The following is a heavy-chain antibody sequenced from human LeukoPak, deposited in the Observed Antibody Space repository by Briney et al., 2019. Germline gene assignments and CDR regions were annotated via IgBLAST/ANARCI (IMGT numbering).Heavy chain of an antibody. D-gene: IGHD1-26*01. CDR1: RFSYSAYP. V-gene: IGHV3-23*01. Sequence: GGSLRLSGAASRFSYSAYPLGWVRRAPGRGLEWVSGISAGGDLTFHADPVKGRFTISRDNSKNTLYLQMNSLRADDTAEYYCAKSLLTTASGTGRAFDLWGQGTMVTVSS. CDR2: ISAGGDLT. J-gene: IGHJ3*01. CDR3: AKSLLTTASGTGRAFDL.